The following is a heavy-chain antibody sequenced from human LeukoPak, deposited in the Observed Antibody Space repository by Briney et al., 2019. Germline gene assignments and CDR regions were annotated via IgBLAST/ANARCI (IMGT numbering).Heavy chain of an antibody. CDR2: ISGNSYNT. J-gene: IGHJ4*02. Sequence: GGSLRLSCAASGFTFTSYAMHWVRQAPGKGLEWVSTISGNSYNTYDADSVKGRFAISRDNSKNTLYLQMNSLRADDTALYYCAKGQAYCSGGNCYSSFDFWGQGTLVTVSS. CDR3: AKGQAYCSGGNCYSSFDF. D-gene: IGHD2-15*01. CDR1: GFTFTSYA. V-gene: IGHV3-23*01.